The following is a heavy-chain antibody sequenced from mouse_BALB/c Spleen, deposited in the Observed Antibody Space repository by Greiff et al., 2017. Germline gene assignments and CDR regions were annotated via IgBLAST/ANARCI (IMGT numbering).Heavy chain of an antibody. J-gene: IGHJ3*01. CDR1: GYTFTSYW. Sequence: QVQLQQSGAELAKPGASVKMSCKASGYTFTSYWMHWVKQRPGQGLEWIGYINPSTGYTEYNQKFKVKATLTADKSSSTAYMQLSSLTSEDSAVYYCARREEAWFAYWGQGTLVTVSA. V-gene: IGHV1-7*01. CDR3: ARREEAWFAY. CDR2: INPSTGYT.